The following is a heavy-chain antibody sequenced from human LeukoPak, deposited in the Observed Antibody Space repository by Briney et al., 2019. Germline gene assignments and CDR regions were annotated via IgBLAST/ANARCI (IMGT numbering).Heavy chain of an antibody. J-gene: IGHJ5*02. D-gene: IGHD3-10*01. CDR3: AKEIYYGSGSYWDS. Sequence: GGSLRLSCAGSGFTFNSYAMNWVRQAPGKGLEWVSSITEAGGRTHYAESVKGRFTTSRDNSKRTLYLQMNSLRDEDTAIYYCAKEIYYGSGSYWDSWGQGTLVTVSS. V-gene: IGHV3-23*01. CDR2: ITEAGGRT. CDR1: GFTFNSYA.